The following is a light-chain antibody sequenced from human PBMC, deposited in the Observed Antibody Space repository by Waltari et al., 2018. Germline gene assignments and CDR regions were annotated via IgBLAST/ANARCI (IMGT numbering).Light chain of an antibody. Sequence: QSALTQPASVSGSPGQSITIPCTGSSGDFGASKFVSWSQQHPGKPPKLMIYEVNQRPSGSSNRFSGSKSGNTAALTISGRQTEDEADYYCCSYVTGDTWVFGGGTRVAVL. V-gene: IGLV2-23*02. CDR1: SGDFGASKF. J-gene: IGLJ3*02. CDR3: CSYVTGDTWV. CDR2: EVN.